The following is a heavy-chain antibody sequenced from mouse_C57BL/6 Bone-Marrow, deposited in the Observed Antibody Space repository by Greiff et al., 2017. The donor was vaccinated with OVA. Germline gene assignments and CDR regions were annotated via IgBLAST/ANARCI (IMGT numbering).Heavy chain of an antibody. CDR1: GYTFTSYW. V-gene: IGHV1-64*01. CDR3: ARYETYYSNDVAAMDY. Sequence: QVQLQQPGAELVKPGASVKLSCKASGYTFTSYWMHWVKQRPGQGLEWIGMIHPNSGSTNYNEKFKSKATLTVDKSSSTAYMQLSSLTSEDSAVYYCARYETYYSNDVAAMDYWGQGTSVTVSS. D-gene: IGHD2-5*01. CDR2: IHPNSGST. J-gene: IGHJ4*01.